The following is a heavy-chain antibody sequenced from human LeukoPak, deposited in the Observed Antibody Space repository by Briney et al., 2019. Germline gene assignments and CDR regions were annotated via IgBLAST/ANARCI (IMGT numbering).Heavy chain of an antibody. J-gene: IGHJ4*02. CDR2: IRGSGGTT. CDR1: GFTFSGCA. Sequence: PGGSLRLSCAASGFTFSGCAMSWVRQAPGEGLEWVSGIRGSGGTTYYADSVKGRFTISRDNSKDTLYLQMNSLRAEDTAVYYCAKGLFDWLSDSDYWGQGTLVTVSS. V-gene: IGHV3-23*01. D-gene: IGHD3-9*01. CDR3: AKGLFDWLSDSDY.